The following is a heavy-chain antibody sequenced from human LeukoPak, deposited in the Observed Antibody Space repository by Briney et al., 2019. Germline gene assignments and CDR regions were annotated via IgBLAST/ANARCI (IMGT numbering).Heavy chain of an antibody. CDR1: GDSLSSYS. J-gene: IGHJ4*02. Sequence: SETLSLTCTVSGDSLSSYSWSWVRRPPGRGLEWIGYIYNNGRTVYNPSLRSRVTMSIDTSKLQFSVKLRSVTAADTAVYYCARHLAVAGHFDYWGQGTLVTVSS. D-gene: IGHD6-19*01. CDR2: IYNNGRT. CDR3: ARHLAVAGHFDY. V-gene: IGHV4-59*08.